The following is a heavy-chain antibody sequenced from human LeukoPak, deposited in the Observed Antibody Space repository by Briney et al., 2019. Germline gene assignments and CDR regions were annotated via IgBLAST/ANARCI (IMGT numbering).Heavy chain of an antibody. Sequence: ASVKVSCKASGGTFSSYAISWVRQAPGQGLEWMGGIIPIFGTANYAQKFQGRVTITADESTSTAYMELSSLRSEDTAVYYCATGLIQLWPFDYWGQGTLVTVSS. V-gene: IGHV1-69*13. CDR2: IIPIFGTA. CDR3: ATGLIQLWPFDY. D-gene: IGHD5-18*01. CDR1: GGTFSSYA. J-gene: IGHJ4*02.